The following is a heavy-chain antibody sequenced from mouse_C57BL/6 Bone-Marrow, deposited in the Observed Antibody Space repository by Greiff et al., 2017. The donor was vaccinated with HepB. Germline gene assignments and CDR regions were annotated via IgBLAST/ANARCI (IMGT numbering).Heavy chain of an antibody. V-gene: IGHV1-81*01. CDR2: IYPRSGNT. CDR3: AKNYDPWFAY. Sequence: QVQLQQSGAELARPGASVKLSCKASGYTFTSYGISWVKQRTGQGLEWIGEIYPRSGNTYYNEKFKGKATLTADKSSSTAYMELRSLTSEASAVYFCAKNYDPWFAYWGQGTLVTVSA. J-gene: IGHJ3*01. D-gene: IGHD2-4*01. CDR1: GYTFTSYG.